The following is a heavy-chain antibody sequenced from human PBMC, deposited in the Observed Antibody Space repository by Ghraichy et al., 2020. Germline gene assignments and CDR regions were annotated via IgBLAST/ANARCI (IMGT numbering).Heavy chain of an antibody. Sequence: LSLTCAASGFTFSSYGMHWVRQAPGKGLEWVAVIWYDGSNKYCADSVKGRFTISRDNSKNTLYLQMNSLRAEDTAVYYCARTYGDYVGPPFDYWGQGTLVTVSS. CDR3: ARTYGDYVGPPFDY. CDR1: GFTFSSYG. V-gene: IGHV3-33*01. J-gene: IGHJ4*02. D-gene: IGHD4-17*01. CDR2: IWYDGSNK.